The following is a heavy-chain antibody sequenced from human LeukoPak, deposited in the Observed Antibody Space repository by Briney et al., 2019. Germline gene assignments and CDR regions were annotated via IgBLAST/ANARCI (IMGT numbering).Heavy chain of an antibody. CDR2: SSPTGDIT. J-gene: IGHJ4*02. Sequence: SETLSLTCAVYGGSFSGNYWTLIRQTPGRGLEWIGESSPTGDITGYNPSLKGRATISVDSSKNQFSLKLTSVTAADTGVYYCARVADFIARPCDSWGPGTLVTVSS. D-gene: IGHD2-21*01. CDR3: ARVADFIARPCDS. V-gene: IGHV4-34*01. CDR1: GGSFSGNY.